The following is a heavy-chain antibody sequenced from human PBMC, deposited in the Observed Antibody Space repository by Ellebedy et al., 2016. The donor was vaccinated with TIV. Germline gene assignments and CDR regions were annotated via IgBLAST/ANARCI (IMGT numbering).Heavy chain of an antibody. Sequence: SETLSLXXAVYGGSFNGYYWSWIRQPPGKGLEWIGEMNHSGNTHYNPSLKSRVTVSVDTSKKQFSLKLSSVTAADTAVYYCARVVRGVDIIQTDAFDIWGQGTMVTVSS. V-gene: IGHV4-34*01. CDR3: ARVVRGVDIIQTDAFDI. CDR1: GGSFNGYY. J-gene: IGHJ3*02. D-gene: IGHD3-10*01. CDR2: MNHSGNT.